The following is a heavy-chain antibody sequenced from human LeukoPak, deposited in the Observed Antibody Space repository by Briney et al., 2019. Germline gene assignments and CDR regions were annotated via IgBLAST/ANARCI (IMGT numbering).Heavy chain of an antibody. J-gene: IGHJ3*02. D-gene: IGHD5-12*01. CDR1: GFTFSSYS. Sequence: GGSLRLSCAASGFTFSSYSMNWVRQAPGKGLEWVSYISSSGTAKYYADSVKGRFAISKDNAKSSPYLQMNSLRVEDTAVYYCVRESGYAFDIWGQGTMVTVSS. V-gene: IGHV3-48*04. CDR2: ISSSGTAK. CDR3: VRESGYAFDI.